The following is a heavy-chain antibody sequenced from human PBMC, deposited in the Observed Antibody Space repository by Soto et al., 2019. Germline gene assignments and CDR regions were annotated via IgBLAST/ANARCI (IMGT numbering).Heavy chain of an antibody. CDR3: ARHRGYSGYDDAFDY. CDR1: GGSISSYY. D-gene: IGHD5-12*01. J-gene: IGHJ4*02. CDR2: IYYSGST. V-gene: IGHV4-59*08. Sequence: PSETLSLTCTVSGGSISSYYWSWIRQPPGKGLEWIGYIYYSGSTNYNPSLKSRVTISVDTSKNQFSLKLSSVTAADTAVYYCARHRGYSGYDDAFDYWGQGTLVTVSS.